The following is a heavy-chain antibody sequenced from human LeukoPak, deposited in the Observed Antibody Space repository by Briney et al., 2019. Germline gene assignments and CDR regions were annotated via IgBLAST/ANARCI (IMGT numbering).Heavy chain of an antibody. J-gene: IGHJ5*02. CDR2: IYSGGST. CDR3: ARVARNNWFDP. CDR1: GFTFTTSF. Sequence: GGSLRLSCAAPGFTFTTSFMSWVRQAPGKGLEWVSVIYSGGSTYYADFVKGRFTISRDNSKNTLYLQMNSLRAEDTAVYYCARVARNNWFDPWGQGTLVTVSS. V-gene: IGHV3-66*01.